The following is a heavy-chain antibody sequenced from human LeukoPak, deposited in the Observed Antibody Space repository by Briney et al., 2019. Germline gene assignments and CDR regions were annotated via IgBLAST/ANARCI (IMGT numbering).Heavy chain of an antibody. CDR2: IKPNGGGT. CDR3: ARGDVDTAMVTPDY. CDR1: GYAFNGYV. Sequence: SVKVSCKASGYAFNGYVIHFVRQAPGQGLEWMGWIKPNGGGTHYAQRFRDRVTVTRDTSTSTAYMELRSLRSDDTAVYYCARGDVDTAMVTPDYWGQGTLVTVSS. V-gene: IGHV1-2*02. D-gene: IGHD5-18*01. J-gene: IGHJ4*02.